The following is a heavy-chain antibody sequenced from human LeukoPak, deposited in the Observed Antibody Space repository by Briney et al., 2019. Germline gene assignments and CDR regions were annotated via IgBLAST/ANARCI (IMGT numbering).Heavy chain of an antibody. CDR1: GGSFSGYY. CDR3: ARDVLRYFDWPGRSYYYYGMDV. D-gene: IGHD3-9*01. CDR2: INHSGST. J-gene: IGHJ6*02. Sequence: SETLSLTCAVYGGSFSGYYWSWIRQPPGKGLEWIGEINHSGSTNYNPSLKSRVTISVDTSKNQFSLKLSSVTAADTAVYYCARDVLRYFDWPGRSYYYYGMDVWGQGTTVTVSS. V-gene: IGHV4-34*01.